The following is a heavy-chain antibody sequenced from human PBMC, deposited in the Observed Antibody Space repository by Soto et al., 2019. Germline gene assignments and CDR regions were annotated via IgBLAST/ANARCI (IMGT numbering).Heavy chain of an antibody. D-gene: IGHD3-10*01. CDR2: ISGSGGST. J-gene: IGHJ6*02. CDR1: GFTFSSYA. Sequence: EAQLLESGGGLVQPGGSLRLSCAASGFTFSSYAMSWVRQAPGKGLEWVSAISGSGGSTYYADSVKGRFTISRDNSKKAMDQQMGSVRAEDTAAYYCANPYVVVVLGELKRGMDFWRQATTVTVS. CDR3: ANPYVVVVLGELKRGMDF. V-gene: IGHV3-23*01.